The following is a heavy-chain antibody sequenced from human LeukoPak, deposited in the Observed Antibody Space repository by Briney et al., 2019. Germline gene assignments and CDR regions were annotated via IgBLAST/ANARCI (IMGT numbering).Heavy chain of an antibody. CDR3: ARASRWLQVGFDY. J-gene: IGHJ4*02. CDR2: ISYDGSSD. CDR1: GFTCSTYT. D-gene: IGHD5-24*01. V-gene: IGHV3-30-3*01. Sequence: VRSLRLSFGASGFTCSTYTIHWVPQAPVKGLESVAVISYDGSSDYYEDSVKGRLTIARDDSKNTMYLQLNSMRAEDTAVYYCARASRWLQVGFDYWGQGTPVTVS.